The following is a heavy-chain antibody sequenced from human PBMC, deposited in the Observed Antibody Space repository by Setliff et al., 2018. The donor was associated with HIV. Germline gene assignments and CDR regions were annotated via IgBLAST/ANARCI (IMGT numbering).Heavy chain of an antibody. Sequence: PSETLSLTCTVSGGSISSGSYYWSWIRQPAGKGLEWIGRIYTSGSTNYNPSLKSRVTISVDTSKNQFSLKLSSVTAADTAVYYCARHSPSDYWGQGTLVTVS. J-gene: IGHJ4*02. CDR1: GGSISSGSYY. CDR3: ARHSPSDY. CDR2: IYTSGST. V-gene: IGHV4-61*02.